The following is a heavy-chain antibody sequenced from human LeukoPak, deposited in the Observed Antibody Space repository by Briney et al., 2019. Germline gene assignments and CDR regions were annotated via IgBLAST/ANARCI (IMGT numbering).Heavy chain of an antibody. CDR2: ISGSGTTI. CDR1: GFIFSDYY. J-gene: IGHJ4*02. Sequence: GGSLRLSCAASGFIFSDYYMSWIRQAPGKGLEWVSYISGSGTTIYYADSVKGRFTISRDNSKNTLYLQMNSLRGEDTAVYYCASSGRGHYYFDYWGQGALVTVSS. D-gene: IGHD3-10*01. V-gene: IGHV3-11*04. CDR3: ASSGRGHYYFDY.